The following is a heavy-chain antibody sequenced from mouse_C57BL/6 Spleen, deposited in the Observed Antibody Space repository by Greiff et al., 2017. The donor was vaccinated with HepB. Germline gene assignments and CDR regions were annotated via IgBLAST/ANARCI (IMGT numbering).Heavy chain of an antibody. CDR1: GFTFSDYG. CDR3: ARPYSNYVDYYAMDY. J-gene: IGHJ4*01. V-gene: IGHV5-17*01. D-gene: IGHD2-5*01. CDR2: ISSGSSTI. Sequence: EVQLVESGGGLVKPGGSLKLSCAASGFTFSDYGMHWVRQAPEKGLEWVAYISSGSSTIYYADTVKGRFTISRDNAKNTLFLQMTSLRSEDTAMYYWARPYSNYVDYYAMDYWGQGTSVTVSS.